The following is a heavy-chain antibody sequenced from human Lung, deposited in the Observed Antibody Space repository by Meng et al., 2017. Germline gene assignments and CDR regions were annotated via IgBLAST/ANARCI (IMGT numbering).Heavy chain of an antibody. J-gene: IGHJ6*02. D-gene: IGHD2-2*01. CDR1: EVTFRSFW. V-gene: IGHV3-7*01. Sequence: GESLKISCAASEVTFRSFWMTWVRQAPGKGLEWVANINQDGTEQNYVDSVKGRFTISRDSTKNSVYLQMNSQRNEDTAVYYCAASTLRSPTGLDVWGQGTTVTVSS. CDR2: INQDGTEQ. CDR3: AASTLRSPTGLDV.